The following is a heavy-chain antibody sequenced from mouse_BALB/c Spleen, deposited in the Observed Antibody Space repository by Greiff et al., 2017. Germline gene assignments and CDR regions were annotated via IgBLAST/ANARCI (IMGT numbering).Heavy chain of an antibody. D-gene: IGHD1-1*01. CDR3: ARTVVYWYFDV. Sequence: EVKLVESGGGLVQPGGSRKLSCAASGFTFSSFGMHWVRQAPEKGLEWVAYISSGSSTIYYADTVKGRFTISRDNPKNTLFLQMTSLRSEDTAMYYCARTVVYWYFDVWGAGTTVTVAS. CDR1: GFTFSSFG. CDR2: ISSGSSTI. V-gene: IGHV5-17*02. J-gene: IGHJ1*01.